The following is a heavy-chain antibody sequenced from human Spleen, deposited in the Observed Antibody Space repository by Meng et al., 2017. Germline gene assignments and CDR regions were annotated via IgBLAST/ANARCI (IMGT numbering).Heavy chain of an antibody. CDR2: IYPSDSDT. J-gene: IGHJ3*02. CDR3: ARGSRTIVVVPTSMLPGTFDI. Sequence: GESLKISCNGSGYNFASHWIAWVRQMPGKGLEWMGIIYPSDSDTRYSPSFQGQVTISADKSISTAYLQWSSLKASDTAMYYCARGSRTIVVVPTSMLPGTFDIWGQGTMVTVSS. CDR1: GYNFASHW. V-gene: IGHV5-51*01. D-gene: IGHD2-2*01.